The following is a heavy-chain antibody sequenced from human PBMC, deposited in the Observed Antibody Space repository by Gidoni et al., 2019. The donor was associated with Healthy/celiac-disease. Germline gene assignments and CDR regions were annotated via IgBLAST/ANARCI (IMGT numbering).Heavy chain of an antibody. CDR1: GYTFPSYG. D-gene: IGHD4-4*01. V-gene: IGHV1-18*04. J-gene: IGHJ4*02. CDR2: ISAYNGNT. CDR3: ARIGDYSNYALVFSRGDFDY. Sequence: QVKLVQSGAEVKKPGASVKVSCKASGYTFPSYGISWVRQAPGQGLEWMGWISAYNGNTNYAQKLQGRVTMTTDTSTSTAYMELRSLRSDDTAVYYCARIGDYSNYALVFSRGDFDYWGQGTLVTVSS.